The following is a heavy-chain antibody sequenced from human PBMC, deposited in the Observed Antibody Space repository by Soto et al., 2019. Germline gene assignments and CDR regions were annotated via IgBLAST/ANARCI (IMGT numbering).Heavy chain of an antibody. Sequence: GASVKVSCKASGYTFTGYYMHWVRQAPGQGLEWMGWINPNSGGTNYAQKFQGWVTMTRDTSISTAYMELSRLRSDDTAVYYCARGTNYYDSSGTPGDDAFDIWGQGTMVTV. CDR2: INPNSGGT. J-gene: IGHJ3*02. CDR1: GYTFTGYY. V-gene: IGHV1-2*04. CDR3: ARGTNYYDSSGTPGDDAFDI. D-gene: IGHD3-22*01.